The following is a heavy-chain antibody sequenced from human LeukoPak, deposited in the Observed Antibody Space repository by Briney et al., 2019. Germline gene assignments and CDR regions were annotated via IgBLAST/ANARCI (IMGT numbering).Heavy chain of an antibody. CDR2: ISSTSGYT. J-gene: IGHJ4*02. CDR3: AKGGDIVVVVAAFDY. CDR1: GFTFTDYY. D-gene: IGHD2-15*01. Sequence: GGSLRLSCAASGFTFTDYYMSWIRQAPGKGLEWVSSISSTSGYTNYADSVKGRFTISRDTSKDTLYLEMNSLRAEDTAVYYCAKGGDIVVVVAAFDYWGQGTLVTVSS. V-gene: IGHV3-11*05.